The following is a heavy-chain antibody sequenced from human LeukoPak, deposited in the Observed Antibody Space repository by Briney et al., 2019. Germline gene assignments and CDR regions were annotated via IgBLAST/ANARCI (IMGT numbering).Heavy chain of an antibody. Sequence: GASVKVSCKASGGTFSSYAISWVRQAPGQGLEWMGGIIPIFGTANYAQKFQGRVTITADESTSTAYMELSSLRSDDTAVYYCARDGEGKAAAGTYYWGQGTLVTVSS. CDR1: GGTFSSYA. CDR2: IIPIFGTA. CDR3: ARDGEGKAAAGTYY. V-gene: IGHV1-69*01. J-gene: IGHJ4*02. D-gene: IGHD6-13*01.